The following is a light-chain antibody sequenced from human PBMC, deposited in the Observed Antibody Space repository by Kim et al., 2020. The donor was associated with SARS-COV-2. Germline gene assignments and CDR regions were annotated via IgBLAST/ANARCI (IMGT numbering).Light chain of an antibody. CDR2: DAS. V-gene: IGKV3D-15*01. Sequence: EIVLTQSPATLSLSPGERATLSCRASQSVSSYLAWYQQKPGQAPRLLIYDASTRATGIPARFSGSGSGTEFTLVISGLQSEDFAVYYCQQYDTWPPWTFGQGTKVDIK. CDR3: QQYDTWPPWT. CDR1: QSVSSY. J-gene: IGKJ1*01.